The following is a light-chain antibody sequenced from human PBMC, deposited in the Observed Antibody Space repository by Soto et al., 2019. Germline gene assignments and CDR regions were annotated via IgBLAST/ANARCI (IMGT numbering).Light chain of an antibody. CDR1: SSDIGGYNY. Sequence: QSALTQPASVSGSPGQSLTISCTGTSSDIGGYNYVSWYQQHPGKAPKLMIYEVSNRPSGVSNRFSGPKSGNTASLTISGLQAEDEADYYCSSYTSGSTLGFGGGTKLTVL. CDR2: EVS. V-gene: IGLV2-14*01. J-gene: IGLJ3*02. CDR3: SSYTSGSTLG.